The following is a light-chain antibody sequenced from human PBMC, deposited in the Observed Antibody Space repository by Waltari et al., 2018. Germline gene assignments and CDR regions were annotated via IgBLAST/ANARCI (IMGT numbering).Light chain of an antibody. CDR3: MQAIQART. Sequence: DAVLTQSPLSLPATLGQPASISCKSSQNLVHRGGNTYLNWFQQRPGQSPRRRIYKVSTRDSGVPDRFSGSGSGTDFTLKISRVEAEDVGVYYCMQAIQARTFGQGTKVEVK. J-gene: IGKJ1*01. CDR1: QNLVHRGGNTY. CDR2: KVS. V-gene: IGKV2-30*02.